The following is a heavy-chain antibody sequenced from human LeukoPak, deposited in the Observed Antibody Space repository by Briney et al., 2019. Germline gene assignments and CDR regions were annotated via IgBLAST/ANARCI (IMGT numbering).Heavy chain of an antibody. CDR3: ARYAGDYYDSSGYPGGYFDY. CDR1: GFTFSSYA. J-gene: IGHJ4*02. D-gene: IGHD3-22*01. V-gene: IGHV3-53*01. CDR2: IYSGGST. Sequence: GGSLRLSCAASGFTFSSYAMSWVRQAPGKGLEWVSVIYSGGSTYYADSVKGRFTISRDNSKNTLYLQMNSLRAEDTAVYYCARYAGDYYDSSGYPGGYFDYWGQGTLVTVSS.